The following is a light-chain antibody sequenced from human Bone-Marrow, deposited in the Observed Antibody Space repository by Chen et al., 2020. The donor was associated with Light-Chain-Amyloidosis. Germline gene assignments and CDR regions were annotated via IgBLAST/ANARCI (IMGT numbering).Light chain of an antibody. CDR2: EVS. CDR1: SSDVGVDNR. Sequence: QSALTQPPSVSGSPGQSVTISCTGTSSDVGVDNRVSWYQQPPGTAPKLLIYEVSNRPSGVPDRFSGSKSGNTASLTISWLQAEDEADYYCSTYTSSSTVIFGGRTKLTVL. V-gene: IGLV2-18*02. CDR3: STYTSSSTVI. J-gene: IGLJ2*01.